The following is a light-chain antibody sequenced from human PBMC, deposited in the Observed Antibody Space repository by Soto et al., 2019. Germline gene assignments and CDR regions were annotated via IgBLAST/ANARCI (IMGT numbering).Light chain of an antibody. V-gene: IGKV3-11*01. Sequence: EIVLTQSPATLPLSPGERATLSCRASQSVSSYLAWYQQKPGQAPRLLIYDASNRATGIPARFSGSGSGTDFTLTISSLEPEDFAVYYCQQYNNWPPLTFGGGTKVEIK. CDR2: DAS. J-gene: IGKJ4*01. CDR3: QQYNNWPPLT. CDR1: QSVSSY.